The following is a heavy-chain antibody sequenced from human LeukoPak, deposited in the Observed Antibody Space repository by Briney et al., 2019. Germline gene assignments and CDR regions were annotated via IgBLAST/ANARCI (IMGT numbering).Heavy chain of an antibody. J-gene: IGHJ4*02. CDR2: IIPIFGTA. V-gene: IGHV1-69*05. D-gene: IGHD1-26*01. CDR1: GGTFSSYA. CDR3: AREWMGGYFDY. Sequence: VASVKVSCKASGGTFSSYAISWVRQAPGQGLEWMGRIIPIFGTANYAQKFQGRVTITTDESTSTAYMELSSLRSEDTAVYYCAREWMGGYFDYWGQGTLDTVSS.